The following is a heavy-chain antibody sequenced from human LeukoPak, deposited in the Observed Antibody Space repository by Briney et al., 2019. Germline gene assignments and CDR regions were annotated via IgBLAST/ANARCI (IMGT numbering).Heavy chain of an antibody. D-gene: IGHD1-26*01. CDR1: GGSISSGDYY. Sequence: SETLSLTCTVSGGSISSGDYYWSWIRQPPGKGLKWIGYIYYSGSTYYNPSLKSRVTISVDTSKNQFSLKLSSVTAADTAVYYCARDRPSIVGAKGAFDIWGQGTMVTVSS. J-gene: IGHJ3*02. CDR2: IYYSGST. V-gene: IGHV4-30-4*01. CDR3: ARDRPSIVGAKGAFDI.